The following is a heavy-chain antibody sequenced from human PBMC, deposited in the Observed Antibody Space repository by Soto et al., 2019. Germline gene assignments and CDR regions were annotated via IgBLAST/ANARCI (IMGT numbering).Heavy chain of an antibody. CDR2: ISGSDDST. CDR1: GFTFSTYA. Sequence: PGGSLRLSCAASGFTFSTYAMSWVRQAPGKGLEWVSTISGSDDSTYYADSVKGRFTIFRDNSKSTLYLQMNSLRAEDTAVYYCAKEGDNSPYYFDYWGQGTLVTVSS. J-gene: IGHJ4*02. CDR3: AKEGDNSPYYFDY. D-gene: IGHD2-21*02. V-gene: IGHV3-23*01.